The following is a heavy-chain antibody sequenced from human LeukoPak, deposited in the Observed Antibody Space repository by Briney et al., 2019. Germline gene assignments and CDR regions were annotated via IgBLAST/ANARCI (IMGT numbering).Heavy chain of an antibody. J-gene: IGHJ1*01. Sequence: MSSETLSLTCTVSGGSISSGTYYWSWIRQPAGKGLEWIGRIYTSGSTNYNPSLKSRVTISLDTSKNQFSLKLSSVTAADTAVYYCARAGRSGSSGWYALVMYFQHWGQGTLVTVSS. V-gene: IGHV4-61*02. CDR1: GGSISSGTYY. CDR3: ARAGRSGSSGWYALVMYFQH. CDR2: IYTSGST. D-gene: IGHD6-19*01.